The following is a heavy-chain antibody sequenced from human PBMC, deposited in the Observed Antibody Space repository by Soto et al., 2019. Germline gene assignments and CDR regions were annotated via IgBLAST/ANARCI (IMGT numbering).Heavy chain of an antibody. Sequence: GPSVKVSCKASGYTFTSYYMHWVRQAPGQGLEWMGIINPSGGSTSYAQKFQGRVTMTRDTSTSTVYMELSSLRSEDTAVYYCARVPPLTGAVDYWGQGTLVTVSS. V-gene: IGHV1-46*01. D-gene: IGHD3-9*01. CDR2: INPSGGST. J-gene: IGHJ4*02. CDR3: ARVPPLTGAVDY. CDR1: GYTFTSYY.